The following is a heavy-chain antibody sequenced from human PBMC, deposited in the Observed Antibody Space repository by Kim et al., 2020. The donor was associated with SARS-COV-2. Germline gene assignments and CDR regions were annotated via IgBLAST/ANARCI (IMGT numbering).Heavy chain of an antibody. CDR1: GGSISSSSYY. D-gene: IGHD6-19*01. CDR2: IYYSGST. J-gene: IGHJ4*02. CDR3: ARQGIAVALGDY. Sequence: SETLSLTCTVSGGSISSSSYYWGWIRQPPGKGLEWIGSIYYSGSTYYNPSLKSRVTISVDTSKNQFSLKLSSVTAADTAVYYCARQGIAVALGDYWGQGTLVTVSS. V-gene: IGHV4-39*01.